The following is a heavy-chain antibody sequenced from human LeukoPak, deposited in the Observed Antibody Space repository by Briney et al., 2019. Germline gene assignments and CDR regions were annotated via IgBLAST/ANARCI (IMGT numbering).Heavy chain of an antibody. V-gene: IGHV4-34*01. CDR2: INHSGST. CDR3: ARAGIAALDYFDY. D-gene: IGHD6-13*01. Sequence: SETLSLTCAVSGGSFSGYYWSWIRQPPGKGLEWIGEINHSGSTNYNPSLKSRVTISVDTSKNQFSLKLSSVTAADTAVYYCARAGIAALDYFDYWGQGTLVTVSS. J-gene: IGHJ4*02. CDR1: GGSFSGYY.